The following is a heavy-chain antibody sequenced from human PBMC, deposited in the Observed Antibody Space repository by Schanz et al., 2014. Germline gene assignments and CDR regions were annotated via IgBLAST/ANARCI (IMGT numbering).Heavy chain of an antibody. V-gene: IGHV3-7*02. CDR3: LSQTGSPSY. Sequence: EVQLLESGGGLVQPGGSLRLSCAASGFTFSDYWMSWVRQAPGKGPEWVANIKHDGSVKDYVDSVEGRFTISRDNAKRALCLQMTSLRVEDTAAYFCLSQTGSPSYWGQGTLVTVSS. CDR2: IKHDGSVK. CDR1: GFTFSDYW. D-gene: IGHD6-13*01. J-gene: IGHJ4*02.